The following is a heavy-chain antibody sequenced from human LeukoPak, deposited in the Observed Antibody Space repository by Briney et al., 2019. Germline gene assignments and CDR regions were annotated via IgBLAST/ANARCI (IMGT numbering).Heavy chain of an antibody. CDR2: INHSGST. D-gene: IGHD6-13*01. CDR3: ASCGSWYVSGWFDP. Sequence: PSETLSLTCAVYGGSFSGYYWSWIRQPPGKGLEWIGEINHSGSTNYNPSLKSRVTISVDTSKNQFSLKLSSVTAADTAVYYCASCGSWYVSGWFDPWGQGTLVTVSS. CDR1: GGSFSGYY. J-gene: IGHJ5*02. V-gene: IGHV4-34*01.